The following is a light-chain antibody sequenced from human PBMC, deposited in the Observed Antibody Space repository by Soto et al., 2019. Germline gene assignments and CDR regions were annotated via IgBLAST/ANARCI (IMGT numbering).Light chain of an antibody. J-gene: IGKJ5*01. CDR3: QQRSAWPRTT. CDR1: QSVSSY. CDR2: EAS. V-gene: IGKV3-11*01. Sequence: EIVLTQSPATLSLSPGERATLSCRASQSVSSYFAWYQQQPGQGPRLLIYEASLLATGIPARFSGRGSGTDYTLTISSLETEDFAVNYGQQRSAWPRTTLGQGTRLEIK.